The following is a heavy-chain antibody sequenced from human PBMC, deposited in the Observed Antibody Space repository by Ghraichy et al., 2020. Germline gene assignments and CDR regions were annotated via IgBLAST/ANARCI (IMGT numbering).Heavy chain of an antibody. D-gene: IGHD3-10*01. J-gene: IGHJ6*02. CDR3: ARDDSVLLWFGELLGGYYYYGMDV. CDR2: ISSSSSYI. V-gene: IGHV3-21*01. CDR1: GFTFSSYS. Sequence: LSLTCAASGFTFSSYSMNWVRQAPGKGLEWVSSISSSSSYIYYADSVKGRFTISRDNAKNSLYLQMNSLRAEDTAVYYCARDDSVLLWFGELLGGYYYYGMDVWGQGTTVTVSS.